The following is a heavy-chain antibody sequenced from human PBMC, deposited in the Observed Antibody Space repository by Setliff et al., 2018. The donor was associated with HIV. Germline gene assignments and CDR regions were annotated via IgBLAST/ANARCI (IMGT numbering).Heavy chain of an antibody. CDR1: GGSIISGGYY. CDR3: ARGQDLGATWTGYYYYYMDV. V-gene: IGHV4-31*03. Sequence: SETLSLTCTVSGGSIISGGYYWSWIRQHPGKGLEWIGYIYYSGSTYYNPSLKSRVTISVDTSKNQFSLKPSSVTAADTAVYYCARGQDLGATWTGYYYYYMDVWGKGTTVTVSS. D-gene: IGHD1-26*01. J-gene: IGHJ6*03. CDR2: IYYSGST.